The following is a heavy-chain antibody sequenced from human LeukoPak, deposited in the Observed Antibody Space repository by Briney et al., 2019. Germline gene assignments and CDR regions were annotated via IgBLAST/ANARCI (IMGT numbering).Heavy chain of an antibody. D-gene: IGHD3-22*01. CDR3: AKDLNPISSDYYDY. V-gene: IGHV3-30*02. Sequence: GGSLRLSCAASGFTFSSYGMHWVRQAPGKGLEWVAFIRYDGSNKYYADSVKGRFTISRDNSKNTLYLQMNSLRAEDTAVYYCAKDLNPISSDYYDYWGQGTLVTVSS. CDR2: IRYDGSNK. J-gene: IGHJ4*02. CDR1: GFTFSSYG.